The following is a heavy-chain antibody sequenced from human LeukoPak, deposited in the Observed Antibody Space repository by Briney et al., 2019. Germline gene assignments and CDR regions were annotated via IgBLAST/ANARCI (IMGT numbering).Heavy chain of an antibody. CDR3: ARDSDYYDSSGVLAAGAFDI. CDR1: GCTFTGYY. V-gene: IGHV1-2*02. D-gene: IGHD3-22*01. J-gene: IGHJ3*02. Sequence: ASVKVSCKASGCTFTGYYMHWVRQAPGQGLEWMGWINPNSGGTNYAQKFQGRVTMTRDTSISTAYMELSRLRSDDTAVCYCARDSDYYDSSGVLAAGAFDIWGQGTMVTVSS. CDR2: INPNSGGT.